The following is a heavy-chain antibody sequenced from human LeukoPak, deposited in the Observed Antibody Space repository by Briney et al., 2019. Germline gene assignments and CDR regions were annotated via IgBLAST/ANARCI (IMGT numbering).Heavy chain of an antibody. D-gene: IGHD2-2*02. CDR3: ARHTRVYAFDI. CDR1: GGSINSDNAY. V-gene: IGHV4-61*09. CDR2: IYFNGRA. Sequence: SETLSLTCTVSGGSINSDNAYWSWIRQPAGKTLEWIGHIYFNGRASYNPSLESRVTISVDTSKRQFSLRLNSVTAADTAVYYCARHTRVYAFDIWGQGTMVTVSS. J-gene: IGHJ3*02.